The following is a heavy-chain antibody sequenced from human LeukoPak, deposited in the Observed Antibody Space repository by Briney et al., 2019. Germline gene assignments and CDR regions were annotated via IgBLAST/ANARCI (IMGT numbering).Heavy chain of an antibody. CDR2: ISSSSSYI. Sequence: GRSLRLSCAASGFTFSSYSMNWVRQAPGKGLEWVSSISSSSSYIYYADSVKGRFTISRDNAKNSLYLQMNSLRAEDTAVYYCARDLTYSSSETFDYWGQGTLVTVSS. CDR3: ARDLTYSSSETFDY. J-gene: IGHJ4*02. D-gene: IGHD6-6*01. CDR1: GFTFSSYS. V-gene: IGHV3-21*01.